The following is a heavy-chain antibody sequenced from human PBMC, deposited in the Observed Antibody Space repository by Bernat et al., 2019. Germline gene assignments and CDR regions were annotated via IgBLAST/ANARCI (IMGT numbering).Heavy chain of an antibody. CDR3: ARLQPSVERHDAFDI. CDR1: GFSVSVNY. CDR2: INTGDST. Sequence: DVQLVESGGGLFQPGGSLKLSCSASGFSVSVNYMTWVRQAPGRGLEWVSIINTGDSTYYADSVRGRFAISRETSKNTLYLQMNSVRVEDTATYFCARLQPSVERHDAFDIWGRGTSVTVSS. D-gene: IGHD1-1*01. J-gene: IGHJ3*02. V-gene: IGHV3-53*01.